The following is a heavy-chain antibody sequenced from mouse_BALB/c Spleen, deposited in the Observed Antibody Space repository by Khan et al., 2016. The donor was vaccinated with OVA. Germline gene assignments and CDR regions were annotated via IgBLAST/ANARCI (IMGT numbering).Heavy chain of an antibody. Sequence: EVQLVESGGDLVKPGGSLKLSCAASGFTFSSYSMSWVRQTPDKRLEWVASISSGGDYTYYPDSLKGRFTISRDNAKNTLYLQMSDLTAEDTARDYCADDLTGEFAYWGQGTGVTVDA. CDR3: ADDLTGEFAY. CDR1: GFTFSSYS. D-gene: IGHD2-13*01. V-gene: IGHV5-6*01. CDR2: ISSGGDYT. J-gene: IGHJ3*01.